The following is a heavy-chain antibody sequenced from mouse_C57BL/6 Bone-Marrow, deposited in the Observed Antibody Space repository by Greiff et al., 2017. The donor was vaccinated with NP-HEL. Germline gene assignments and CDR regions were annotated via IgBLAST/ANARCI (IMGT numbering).Heavy chain of an antibody. V-gene: IGHV1-69*01. J-gene: IGHJ3*01. CDR3: ARGWLLGWFAY. CDR2: IDPSDSYT. Sequence: QVQLQQPGAELVMPGASVKLSCKASGYTFTSYWMHWVKQRPGQGLEWIGEIDPSDSYTNYNQKFKGKSTLTVDKSSSTAYMQLSSLTSEDSAVYYCARGWLLGWFAYWGQGTLVTVSA. CDR1: GYTFTSYW. D-gene: IGHD2-3*01.